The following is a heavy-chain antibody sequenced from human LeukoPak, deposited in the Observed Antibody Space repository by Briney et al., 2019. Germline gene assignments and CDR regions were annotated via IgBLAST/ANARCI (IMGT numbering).Heavy chain of an antibody. J-gene: IGHJ4*02. CDR1: RFTFSNYW. D-gene: IGHD2-2*01. V-gene: IGHV3-7*03. Sequence: GGSLRLSCAASRFTFSNYWMTWVRQAPGKGLEWVANINQDGTKKSYVDSVKGRFTISGDNAKNSLYLQMNSLRADDTGVYYCASQPAAADVDYWGQGALVTVSS. CDR2: INQDGTKK. CDR3: ASQPAAADVDY.